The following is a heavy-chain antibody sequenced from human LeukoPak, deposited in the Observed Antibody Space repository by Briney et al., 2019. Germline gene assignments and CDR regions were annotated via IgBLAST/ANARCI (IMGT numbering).Heavy chain of an antibody. Sequence: PGGSLRLSCAASGFTFSSYAMSWVRQAPGKGLEWVSGISGSGGSTYYADSVKGRFTISRDNSKNTLYLQMNSLRAEDTAVYYCSSNLTPMACFDYCGLGTLVTGPS. V-gene: IGHV3-23*01. CDR3: SSNLTPMACFDY. J-gene: IGHJ4*02. D-gene: IGHD5-18*01. CDR2: ISGSGGST. CDR1: GFTFSSYA.